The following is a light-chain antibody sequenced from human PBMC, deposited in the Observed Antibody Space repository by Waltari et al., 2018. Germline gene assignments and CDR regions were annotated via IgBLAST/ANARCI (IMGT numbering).Light chain of an antibody. CDR1: QSISSY. Sequence: AIRITQSPSSLSASTGALVTITCRGSQSISSYLAWYQQKPGKAPKVLIYAASTLQSGVPSRFSGSGSGTEFTLTISSLQPDDFATYYCQNYNSYSRTFGQGTKVEIK. J-gene: IGKJ1*01. V-gene: IGKV1-8*01. CDR2: AAS. CDR3: QNYNSYSRT.